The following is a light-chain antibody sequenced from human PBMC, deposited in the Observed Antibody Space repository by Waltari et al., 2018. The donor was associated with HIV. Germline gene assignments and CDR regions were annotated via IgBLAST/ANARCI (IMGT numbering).Light chain of an antibody. CDR1: SSDVGSYNV. CDR3: CSYAGSSTWV. J-gene: IGLJ3*02. V-gene: IGLV2-23*01. CDR2: EDN. Sequence: QSALTQPASVSGSPGQSITISCTATSSDVGSYNVFSWYQQHPGKAPKLMIYEDNKRPSGVSNRFSGSKSGNTASLTISGLQAEDEADYSCCSYAGSSTWVFGGGTKLTVL.